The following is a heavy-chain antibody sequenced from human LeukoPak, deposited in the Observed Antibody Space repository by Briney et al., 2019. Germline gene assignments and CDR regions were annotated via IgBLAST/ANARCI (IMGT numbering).Heavy chain of an antibody. V-gene: IGHV4-34*01. J-gene: IGHJ4*02. CDR1: GGSFSGYY. D-gene: IGHD6-6*01. CDR2: INHSGST. CDR3: ARGAGYSSSSEDYYFDY. Sequence: SGTLSLTCAVYGGSFSGYYWSWIRQPPGKGLEWIGEINHSGSTNYNPSLKSRVTISVDTSKNQFSLKLSSVTAADTAVYYCARGAGYSSSSEDYYFDYWGQGTLVTVSS.